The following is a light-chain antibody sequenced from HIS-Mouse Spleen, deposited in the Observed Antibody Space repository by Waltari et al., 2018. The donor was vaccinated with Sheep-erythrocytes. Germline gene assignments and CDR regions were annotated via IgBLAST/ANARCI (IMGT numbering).Light chain of an antibody. Sequence: QSVLTQPPSASGTPGQRVTISCSGRSSNIGSNTLNWYQHLPGTAPKPLIYSNNQRPSGVPDRFSGSKSGTSASLAISGLQSEDEADYYCAAWDDSLNGYVFGTGTKVTVL. CDR2: SNN. V-gene: IGLV1-44*01. J-gene: IGLJ1*01. CDR3: AAWDDSLNGYV. CDR1: SSNIGSNT.